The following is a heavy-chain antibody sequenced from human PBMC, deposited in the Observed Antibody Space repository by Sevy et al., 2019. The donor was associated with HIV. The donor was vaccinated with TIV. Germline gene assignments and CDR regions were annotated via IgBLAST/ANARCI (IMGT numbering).Heavy chain of an antibody. CDR3: AGDSNWAFDY. CDR2: ARGSDSIT. Sequence: GGSLRLSCAASGFTFSGYTLNWVRQAPGKGLEWVAFARGSDSITYNADSVKGRFTISRDNAKNSLYLQMNSLRDEDTAVYYCAGDSNWAFDYWGQGTLVTVSS. V-gene: IGHV3-48*02. J-gene: IGHJ4*02. CDR1: GFTFSGYT. D-gene: IGHD7-27*01.